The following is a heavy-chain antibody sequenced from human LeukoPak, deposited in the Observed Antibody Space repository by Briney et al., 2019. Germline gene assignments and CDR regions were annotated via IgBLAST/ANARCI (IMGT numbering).Heavy chain of an antibody. D-gene: IGHD3-10*01. Sequence: GGSLRLSCAASGFTFSNYVMAWVRQAPGKGLEWVSTINSSGGRTYYADSVKGRFTISRDNSKDTLYLQMNSLRAGDTAVYYCAKGLWDYYGSGIMYYTMDVWGQGTTVTVSS. CDR2: INSSGGRT. V-gene: IGHV3-23*01. CDR1: GFTFSNYV. CDR3: AKGLWDYYGSGIMYYTMDV. J-gene: IGHJ6*02.